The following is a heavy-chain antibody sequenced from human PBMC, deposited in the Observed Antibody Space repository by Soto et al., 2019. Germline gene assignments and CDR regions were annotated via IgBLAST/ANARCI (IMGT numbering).Heavy chain of an antibody. CDR3: ARIPVDTSMIYWLDP. D-gene: IGHD5-18*01. Sequence: PPGKGLEWIGYIYYSGNTNYNPSLKSRVIISVDTSKNLFSLKLTSVTAADTAVYYCARIPVDTSMIYWLDPWGQGTLVTVSS. CDR2: IYYSGNT. J-gene: IGHJ5*02. V-gene: IGHV4-59*01.